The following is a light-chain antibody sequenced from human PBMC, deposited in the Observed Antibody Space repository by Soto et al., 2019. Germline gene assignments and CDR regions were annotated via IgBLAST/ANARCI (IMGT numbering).Light chain of an antibody. J-gene: IGLJ1*01. Sequence: QSALTQPASVSGSPGQSITISCTGTSSDIGTYNLVSWYQQHPRKAPKLMIYEVNKRPSGVSDRFSGSKSGNTASLTISGLQAEDEADYYCCSYAGSSTLYVFGTGTKVTVL. CDR2: EVN. V-gene: IGLV2-23*02. CDR3: CSYAGSSTLYV. CDR1: SSDIGTYNL.